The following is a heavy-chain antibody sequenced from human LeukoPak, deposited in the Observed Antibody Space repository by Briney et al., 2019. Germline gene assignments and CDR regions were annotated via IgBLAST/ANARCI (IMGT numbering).Heavy chain of an antibody. CDR1: GGTFSSYA. V-gene: IGHV1-69*13. CDR3: GGYYYGSGKFYYYMDV. CDR2: IIPIFGTA. J-gene: IGHJ6*03. D-gene: IGHD3-10*01. Sequence: ASVKVSCKASGGTFSSYAISWVRQAPGQGLEWMGGIIPIFGTANYAQKFQGRVTITADESTSTAYMELSSLRSEDTAVYYCGGYYYGSGKFYYYMDVWGKGTTVTISS.